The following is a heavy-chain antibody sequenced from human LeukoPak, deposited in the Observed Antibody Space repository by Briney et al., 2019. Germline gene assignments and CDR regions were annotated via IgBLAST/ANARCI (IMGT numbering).Heavy chain of an antibody. J-gene: IGHJ4*02. D-gene: IGHD3-22*01. V-gene: IGHV1-69*04. CDR2: IIPILGIA. CDR3: ARDRDLYYYNSSGYAY. CDR1: GGTFSSYA. Sequence: GASVKVSCKASGGTFSSYAISWVRQAPGQGLEWMGRIIPILGIANYAQKFQGRVTITADKSTGTAYMELSSLRSEDTAVYYCARDRDLYYYNSSGYAYWGQGTLVTVSS.